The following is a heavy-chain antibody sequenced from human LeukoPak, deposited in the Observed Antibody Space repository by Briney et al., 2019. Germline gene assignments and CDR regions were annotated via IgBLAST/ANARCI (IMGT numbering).Heavy chain of an antibody. CDR1: GFTFSSYG. J-gene: IGHJ5*02. D-gene: IGHD3-22*01. Sequence: GGSLRLSCAASGFTFSSYGMHWVRQAPGKGLEWVAVIWYGGSNKYYADSVKGRFTISRDNSKNTLYLQMNSLRAEDTAVYYCARDPLDSSGLMNWFDPWGQGTLVTVSS. CDR3: ARDPLDSSGLMNWFDP. CDR2: IWYGGSNK. V-gene: IGHV3-33*08.